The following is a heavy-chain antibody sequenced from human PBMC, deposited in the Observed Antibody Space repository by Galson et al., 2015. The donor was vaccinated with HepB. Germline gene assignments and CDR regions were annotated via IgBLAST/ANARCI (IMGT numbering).Heavy chain of an antibody. CDR1: GFTFSSHS. CDR2: INHRSSSI. J-gene: IGHJ4*02. Sequence: SLGLSCAASGFTFSSHSMNWVRQAPGKGLEWVSAINHRSSSIYYADSVKGRFIISRDNAKNSLYLQMNNLRAEDMAVYYCTREILYCSGGSCYEDNWGQGTLVTVSS. CDR3: TREILYCSGGSCYEDN. V-gene: IGHV3-21*06. D-gene: IGHD2-15*01.